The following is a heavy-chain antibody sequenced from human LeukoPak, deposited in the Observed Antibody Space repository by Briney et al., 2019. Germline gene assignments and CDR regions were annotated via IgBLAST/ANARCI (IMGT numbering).Heavy chain of an antibody. CDR2: IRYDGSKE. Sequence: GGSLRLSCAASGFTFSSYGMDWVRQAPGKGLEWVSYIRYDGSKEYYADSVKGRFTISRDNSKSTLYVQMNSLRAEDTAVYYCARCVNGVCQAFDYWGQGTLVTVSS. D-gene: IGHD2-8*01. J-gene: IGHJ4*02. CDR1: GFTFSSYG. V-gene: IGHV3-30*02. CDR3: ARCVNGVCQAFDY.